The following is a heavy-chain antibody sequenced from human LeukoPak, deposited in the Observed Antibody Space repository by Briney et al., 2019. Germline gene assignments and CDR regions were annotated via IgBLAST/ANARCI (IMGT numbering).Heavy chain of an antibody. D-gene: IGHD2-21*02. CDR2: INPNSGGT. CDR3: ARALCGDCYPNWFDP. CDR1: GYTFTGYY. J-gene: IGHJ5*02. Sequence: ASVKVSCKASGYTFTGYYMHWVRQAPGQGLEWMGWINPNSGGTNYAQKFQGRVTMTRDTSISTAYMELSRLRSDDTAVYYCARALCGDCYPNWFDPWGQGTLVTVSS. V-gene: IGHV1-2*02.